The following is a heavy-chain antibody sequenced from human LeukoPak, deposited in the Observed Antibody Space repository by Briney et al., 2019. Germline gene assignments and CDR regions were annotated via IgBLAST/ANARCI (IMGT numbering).Heavy chain of an antibody. V-gene: IGHV3-7*04. D-gene: IGHD3-10*01. CDR1: GFTFSDYW. CDR2: LKQDGSEK. J-gene: IGHJ4*02. Sequence: GGSLRLSCAASGFTFSDYWMSWVRQAPGKGLEWVANLKQDGSEKYYVDSVKGRFTISRDNAKNSLYLQMSPLRAEDTAVYYCARANDYKFDYWGQGTLVTVSS. CDR3: ARANDYKFDY.